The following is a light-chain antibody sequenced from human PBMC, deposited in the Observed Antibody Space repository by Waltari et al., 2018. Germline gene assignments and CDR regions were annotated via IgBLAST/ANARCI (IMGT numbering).Light chain of an antibody. V-gene: IGKV1-39*01. CDR2: AAS. Sequence: DIQMTQSPSSLSASVGDRVSITCRASQTIRNFLNWYQQQPGKAPKLLIYAASSLVGGVPSRFSGSASGTDFTLTISSLQPEDFATYYCQQGYTTPRTFGQGTKVEIK. J-gene: IGKJ1*01. CDR3: QQGYTTPRT. CDR1: QTIRNF.